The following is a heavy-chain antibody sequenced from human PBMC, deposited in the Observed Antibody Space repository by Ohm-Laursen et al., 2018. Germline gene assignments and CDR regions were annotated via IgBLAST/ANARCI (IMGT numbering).Heavy chain of an antibody. CDR3: TKEAPPAHYDDSLPPIAY. Sequence: RSLRLSCAASGFTFNDYAMHWVRQAPGKGLEWVSGIGGNSVSIGYADSVKGRFTISRDNAKNSLYLQMNSLRTEDTALYYCTKEAPPAHYDDSLPPIAYWGKGTLVTVSS. D-gene: IGHD4-17*01. CDR1: GFTFNDYA. J-gene: IGHJ4*02. V-gene: IGHV3-9*01. CDR2: IGGNSVSI.